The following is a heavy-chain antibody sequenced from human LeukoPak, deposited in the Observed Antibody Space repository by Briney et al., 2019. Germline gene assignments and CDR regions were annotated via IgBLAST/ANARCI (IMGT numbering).Heavy chain of an antibody. CDR1: GFTVSGNY. D-gene: IGHD3-22*01. V-gene: IGHV3-53*01. J-gene: IGHJ6*04. Sequence: PGGSLRLSCAASGFTVSGNYMSWVRQAPGKGLEWVSVIYSDDRTYYADSVKGRFTISRDNSKNTLYLQMNSLRAEDTAVYYCTRDEDYYDSSGPDVWCKGTTVTVSS. CDR3: TRDEDYYDSSGPDV. CDR2: IYSDDRT.